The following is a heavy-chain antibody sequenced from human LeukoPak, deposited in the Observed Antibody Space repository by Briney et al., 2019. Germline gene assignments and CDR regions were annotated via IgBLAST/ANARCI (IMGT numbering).Heavy chain of an antibody. Sequence: GGSLRLSCVASGFTFSYYSMNWVRQAPGKWLEWVSYINSISGEIWYADSVKGRFTISRDDAKNSLYLQMNSLRDEDTAVYYCARDHGYAFDYWGQGTLVTVSS. CDR3: ARDHGYAFDY. J-gene: IGHJ4*02. V-gene: IGHV3-48*02. CDR1: GFTFSYYS. CDR2: INSISGEI. D-gene: IGHD5-12*01.